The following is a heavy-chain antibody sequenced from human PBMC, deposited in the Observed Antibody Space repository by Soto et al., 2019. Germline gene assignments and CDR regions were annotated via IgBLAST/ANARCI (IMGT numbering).Heavy chain of an antibody. CDR2: LSGSGGFS. CDR3: AKDLEFGELLSPYYLDY. V-gene: IGHV3-23*01. D-gene: IGHD3-10*01. Sequence: GGSLRLSCAASGFTFSSYAMSWVRQAPGKGLEWVSALSGSGGFSYYADSVTGRFTISRDNSKNTLYLQMNSLRAEDTAVYYCAKDLEFGELLSPYYLDYWGQGTLVTVSS. J-gene: IGHJ4*01. CDR1: GFTFSSYA.